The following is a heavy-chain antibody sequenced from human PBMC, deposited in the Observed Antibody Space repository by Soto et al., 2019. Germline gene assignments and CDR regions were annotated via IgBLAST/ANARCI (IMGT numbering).Heavy chain of an antibody. D-gene: IGHD3-3*01. J-gene: IGHJ6*03. CDR2: ISYDGSNK. Sequence: GSLRLSCAASGFTFSSYGMHWVRQAPGKGLEWVAVISYDGSNKYYADSVKGRFTISRDNSKNTLYLQMNSLRAEDTAVYYCAKDRNRDFWPYYYYYMDFWGKGTTVTVSS. CDR3: AKDRNRDFWPYYYYYMDF. CDR1: GFTFSSYG. V-gene: IGHV3-30*18.